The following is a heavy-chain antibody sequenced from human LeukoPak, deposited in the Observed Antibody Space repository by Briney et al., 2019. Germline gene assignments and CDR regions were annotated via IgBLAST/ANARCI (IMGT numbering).Heavy chain of an antibody. V-gene: IGHV3-48*02. Sequence: PGGSLRLSCAASGFTISTYSMNWVRQAPGKGLEWVSYITSSSSTIYYADSVRGRFTISRDNAKNSLYLQMNSLRDEDTAVYYCARVDWMIGAFDIWGQGTMVTVSS. CDR3: ARVDWMIGAFDI. D-gene: IGHD3-22*01. J-gene: IGHJ3*02. CDR2: ITSSSSTI. CDR1: GFTISTYS.